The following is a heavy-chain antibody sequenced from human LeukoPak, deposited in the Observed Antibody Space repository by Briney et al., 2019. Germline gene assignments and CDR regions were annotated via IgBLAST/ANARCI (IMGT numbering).Heavy chain of an antibody. CDR1: GGSISSYY. D-gene: IGHD2-2*01. J-gene: IGHJ4*02. Sequence: SETLSLTCTVSGGSISSYYWSWIRQSPGQGLEWIGYIYYSGITNYNPSLRSRVTISVDTSKNQFSLTLSSVTAADTAVYYCATSDDIVAVPAADWGQGTLVTVSS. CDR3: ATSDDIVAVPAAD. CDR2: IYYSGIT. V-gene: IGHV4-59*01.